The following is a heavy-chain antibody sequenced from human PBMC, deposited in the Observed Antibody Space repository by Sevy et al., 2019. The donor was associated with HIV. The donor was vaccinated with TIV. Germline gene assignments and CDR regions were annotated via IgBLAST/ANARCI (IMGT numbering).Heavy chain of an antibody. Sequence: ASVKVSCKASGGTLSNYGMNWVRQAPGQGLEWMGGIIPRVGIANYAQKFQGRVTITADESTNTVYMEVSRLRSDDTAVYYGASVRRCGGDCYFFDNWGQGTLVTVSS. CDR2: IIPRVGIA. CDR1: GGTLSNYG. D-gene: IGHD2-21*02. V-gene: IGHV1-69*10. CDR3: ASVRRCGGDCYFFDN. J-gene: IGHJ4*02.